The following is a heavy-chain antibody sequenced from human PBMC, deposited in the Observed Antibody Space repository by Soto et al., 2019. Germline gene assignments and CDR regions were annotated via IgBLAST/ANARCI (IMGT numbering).Heavy chain of an antibody. J-gene: IGHJ5*02. CDR3: AHTPRDGYPQP. CDR1: GFSLSTSGVG. CDR2: IYWDDDK. Sequence: QITLKESGPTLVKPTQTLTLTCTFSGFSLSTSGVGVGWIRQPPGKALEWLALIYWDDDKRYSPSLKSRLTIPQDTSNNPAVLTITTIAPLDTATYYCAHTPRDGYPQPCGHGTLVTVSS. D-gene: IGHD5-12*01. V-gene: IGHV2-5*02.